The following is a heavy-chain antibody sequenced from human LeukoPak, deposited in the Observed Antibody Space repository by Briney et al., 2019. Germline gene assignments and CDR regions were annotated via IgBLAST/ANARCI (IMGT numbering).Heavy chain of an antibody. D-gene: IGHD3-9*01. J-gene: IGHJ4*02. CDR1: GYTFTDYY. Sequence: GGSVKVSCRASGYTFTDYYIHWVRRAPGQGLEWMGWVDPRTGVTRCTQKFQGRVTMTRDTSISTVYLDLNGLTFDDTAVYYCATDNYGMLDYWGPGTLVTVSS. CDR3: ATDNYGMLDY. CDR2: VDPRTGVT. V-gene: IGHV1-2*02.